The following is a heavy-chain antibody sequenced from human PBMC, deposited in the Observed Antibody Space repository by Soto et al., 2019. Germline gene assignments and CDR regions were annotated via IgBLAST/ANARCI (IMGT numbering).Heavy chain of an antibody. CDR2: IYYSGST. V-gene: IGHV4-59*01. Sequence: PSETLSLTCTVSGGSISSYYWSWIRQLPGKGLEWIGYIYYSGSTNYNPSLKSRVTISVDTSKNQFSLKLSSVTAADTAVYYCARSGTTNAFDIWGQGTMVTVSS. CDR1: GGSISSYY. CDR3: ARSGTTNAFDI. D-gene: IGHD1-26*01. J-gene: IGHJ3*02.